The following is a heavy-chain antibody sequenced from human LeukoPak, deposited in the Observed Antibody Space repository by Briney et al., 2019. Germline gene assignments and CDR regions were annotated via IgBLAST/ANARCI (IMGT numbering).Heavy chain of an antibody. V-gene: IGHV4-59*01. CDR1: GGSISSYY. CDR3: ARAGYYYGSGTSPFDY. CDR2: IYYSGST. Sequence: SETLSLTCTVSGGSISSYYWSWIRQPPGKGLEWIGYIYYSGSTNYNPSLKSRVAISRDTSKNQFSLKLSSVTAADTAVYYCARAGYYYGSGTSPFDYWGQGTLVTVSS. J-gene: IGHJ4*02. D-gene: IGHD3-10*01.